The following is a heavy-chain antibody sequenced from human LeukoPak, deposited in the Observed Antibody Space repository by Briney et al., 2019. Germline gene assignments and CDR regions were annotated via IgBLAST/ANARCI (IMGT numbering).Heavy chain of an antibody. CDR1: GYTFTDYY. CDR2: INPDSGGT. J-gene: IGHJ4*02. D-gene: IGHD4-23*01. V-gene: IGHV1-2*02. CDR3: ARPFIETPSLGALDY. Sequence: SSVKVSCKASGYTFTDYYMHWVRQAPGQGLEWMGWINPDSGGTDYAQNFQGRVTMTRDTSISTAYMELSRLRSDDTAVYYCARPFIETPSLGALDYWGQGTLVTVSS.